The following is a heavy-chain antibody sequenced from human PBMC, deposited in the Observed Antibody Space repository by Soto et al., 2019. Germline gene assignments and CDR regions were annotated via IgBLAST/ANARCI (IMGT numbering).Heavy chain of an antibody. J-gene: IGHJ5*02. CDR1: GGSISGYY. D-gene: IGHD2-2*01. CDR3: VIADCSRSSCHNGGFWFDP. CDR2: INHSGST. V-gene: IGHV4-34*01. Sequence: QVQLQQWGAGLLEPTETLSLTCAVYGGSISGYYWSWIRQPPEKGLEWIGEINHSGSTNYNPSLKNRVAISVDTSTNQFSLKLSSVTAADTAVYYCVIADCSRSSCHNGGFWFDPWGQGTLVTVSS.